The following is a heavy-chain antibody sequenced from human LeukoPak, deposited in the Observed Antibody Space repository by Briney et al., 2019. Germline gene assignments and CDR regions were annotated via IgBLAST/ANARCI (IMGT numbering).Heavy chain of an antibody. CDR1: GYTCTGYY. CDR2: INPNSGGT. D-gene: IGHD6-19*01. CDR3: ASDSSGWDNYFDY. Sequence: ASVKVSCKASGYTCTGYYMHWVRQAPGQGLEWMGWINPNSGGTNYAQKFQGRVTMTRDTSISTAYMELSRLRSDDTVVYYCASDSSGWDNYFDYWGQGTLVTVSS. J-gene: IGHJ4*02. V-gene: IGHV1-2*02.